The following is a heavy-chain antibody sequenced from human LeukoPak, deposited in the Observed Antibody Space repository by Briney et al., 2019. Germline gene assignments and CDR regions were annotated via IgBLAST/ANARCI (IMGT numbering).Heavy chain of an antibody. V-gene: IGHV3-30*18. J-gene: IGHJ4*02. Sequence: GRSLRLSCAASGFTFSSYGMHWVRQAPGKGLEWVAVISYDGSNKYYADSVKGRFTISRDNSKNTLYLRMNSLRAEDTAVYYCAKFRAVAGTIYWGQGTLVTVSS. D-gene: IGHD6-19*01. CDR1: GFTFSSYG. CDR2: ISYDGSNK. CDR3: AKFRAVAGTIY.